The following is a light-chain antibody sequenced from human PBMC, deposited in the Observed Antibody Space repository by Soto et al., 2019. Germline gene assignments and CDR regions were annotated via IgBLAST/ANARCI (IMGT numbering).Light chain of an antibody. CDR3: QQYYGAPFT. V-gene: IGKV4-1*01. J-gene: IGKJ3*01. CDR1: QSVLDNSNNKIY. CDR2: WAS. Sequence: DIVMTQSPDSLAASLGERATINCKSSQSVLDNSNNKIYLAWYQQKPRHPPKLLIYWASIRESGVPDRFSASGSGTDFTLTISSLQAEDVAVYYCQQYYGAPFTFGPGTRVDVK.